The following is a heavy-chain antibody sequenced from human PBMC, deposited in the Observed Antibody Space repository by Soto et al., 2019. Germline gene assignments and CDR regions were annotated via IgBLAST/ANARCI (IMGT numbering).Heavy chain of an antibody. CDR3: ARDTQQDSNGYYLEWFDP. V-gene: IGHV1-69*05. D-gene: IGHD3-22*01. Sequence: GASVKVACKASGGTFRSYAFSWVRQAPGQGLEWMGWIIPSNGTTTYAQKFRGRVTMTTDESTITAHMELRSLKSDDTAVYYCARDTQQDSNGYYLEWFDPWGQGTLVTVSS. J-gene: IGHJ5*02. CDR2: IIPSNGTT. CDR1: GGTFRSYA.